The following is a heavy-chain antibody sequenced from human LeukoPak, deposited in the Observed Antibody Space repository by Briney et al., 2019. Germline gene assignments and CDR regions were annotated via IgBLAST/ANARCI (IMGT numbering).Heavy chain of an antibody. CDR2: IYYSGST. V-gene: IGHV4-39*01. D-gene: IGHD3-9*01. CDR1: GGSISSSSYY. CDR3: ARHRAYYDILTGYSGSEIVDY. J-gene: IGHJ4*02. Sequence: PSETLSLTCTVSGGSISSSSYYWGWIRQPPGKGLEWIGSIYYSGSTYYNPSLKSRVTISVDTSKNQFSLKLSSVTAADTAVYYCARHRAYYDILTGYSGSEIVDYWGQGTLVTVSS.